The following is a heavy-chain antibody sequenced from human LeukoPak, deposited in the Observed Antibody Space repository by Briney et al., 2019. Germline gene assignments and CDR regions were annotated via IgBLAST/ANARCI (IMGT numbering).Heavy chain of an antibody. CDR3: ATNSPGGHYFDY. D-gene: IGHD4-23*01. J-gene: IGHJ4*02. Sequence: PGGSLRLSCAASGFTFSSYWMSWVRQAPGKGLEWVANIKQDGSEKYYVDSVKGRFTISRDNAKNSLYLQMNSLRAEDTAVYYCATNSPGGHYFDYWGQEGTRVTVSS. CDR2: IKQDGSEK. CDR1: GFTFSSYW. V-gene: IGHV3-7*01.